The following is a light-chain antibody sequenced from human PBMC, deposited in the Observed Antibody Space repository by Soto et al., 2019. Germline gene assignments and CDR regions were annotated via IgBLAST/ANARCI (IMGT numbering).Light chain of an antibody. V-gene: IGLV1-40*01. CDR1: RSNIGAGYD. J-gene: IGLJ1*01. Sequence: QSVLTQPPSVSGAPGQRVTISCTGSRSNIGAGYDVHWYQQLPGTAPKLLIYGNSNRPSGVPDRFSGSKSGTSASLAITGLQAEDEADYYCQSYDSSLSCVFGTGTKLTFL. CDR3: QSYDSSLSCV. CDR2: GNS.